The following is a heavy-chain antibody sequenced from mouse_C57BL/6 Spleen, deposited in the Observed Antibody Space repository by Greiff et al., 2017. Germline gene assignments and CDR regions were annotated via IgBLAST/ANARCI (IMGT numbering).Heavy chain of an antibody. CDR2: INPSTDGT. CDR1: GYSFTAYY. CDR3: ARDWGLDY. V-gene: IGHV1-42*01. J-gene: IGHJ2*01. D-gene: IGHD2-4*01. Sequence: EVQLQQSGPELVKPGASVKISCKASGYSFTAYYMNWVKQSPEKSLEWIGEINPSTDGTTYNQKFKAKATLTVDKSSSTAYMQLKRLTSEDSAVYSCARDWGLDYWGQGTTLTVSS.